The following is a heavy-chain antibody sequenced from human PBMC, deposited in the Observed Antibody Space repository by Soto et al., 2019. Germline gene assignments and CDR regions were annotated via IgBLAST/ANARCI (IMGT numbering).Heavy chain of an antibody. D-gene: IGHD1-26*01. V-gene: IGHV3-7*01. CDR1: GFTFSNYW. CDR2: IKQDGSER. J-gene: IGHJ4*02. Sequence: GSLRLSCAASGFTFSNYWMTWVRQAPGKGLEWVANIKQDGSERYCVDSVKGRFTISRDNAKNSLYLQMNSLRAEDTAVYYCARHSGTDFDYWGQGTLVTVSS. CDR3: ARHSGTDFDY.